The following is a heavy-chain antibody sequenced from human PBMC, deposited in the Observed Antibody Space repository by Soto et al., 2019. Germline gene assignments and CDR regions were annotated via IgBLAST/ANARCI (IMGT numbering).Heavy chain of an antibody. J-gene: IGHJ6*02. CDR3: ARDRGTYSSSWDYYYYGMDV. D-gene: IGHD6-13*01. V-gene: IGHV4-59*01. Sequence: NPSETLSLTCTVSGGSISSYYWSWIRQPPGKGLEWIGYIYYSGSTNYNPSLKSRVTISVDTSKNQFSLKLSSVTAADTAVYYCARDRGTYSSSWDYYYYGMDVWGQGTTVTVSS. CDR1: GGSISSYY. CDR2: IYYSGST.